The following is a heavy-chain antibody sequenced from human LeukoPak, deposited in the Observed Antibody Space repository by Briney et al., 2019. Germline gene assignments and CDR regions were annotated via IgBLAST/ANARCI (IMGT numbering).Heavy chain of an antibody. Sequence: PGGSLRLSCAASGFTFSSYSMDWVRQAPGKGLEWVSSISSSSSYIYYADSVKGRFTISGDNAKNSLYLQMNSLRAEDTAVYYCARDDSSSDYYGMDVWGQGTTVTVSS. CDR2: ISSSSSYI. V-gene: IGHV3-21*01. J-gene: IGHJ6*02. D-gene: IGHD6-6*01. CDR3: ARDDSSSDYYGMDV. CDR1: GFTFSSYS.